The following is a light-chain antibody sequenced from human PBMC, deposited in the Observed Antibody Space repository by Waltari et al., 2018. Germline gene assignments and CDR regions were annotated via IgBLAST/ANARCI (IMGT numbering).Light chain of an antibody. CDR2: GTS. Sequence: QSVLPQPPSVSGAPGQRVSISCTGSGSNLGAGYDVHWYQQHPGKAPKLLIYGTSTRPQGGPDRFFGSQSGTSASLAITALQAEDEAEYYCQAYDTSLSVVFGGGTKLTVL. J-gene: IGLJ2*01. CDR1: GSNLGAGYD. V-gene: IGLV1-40*01. CDR3: QAYDTSLSVV.